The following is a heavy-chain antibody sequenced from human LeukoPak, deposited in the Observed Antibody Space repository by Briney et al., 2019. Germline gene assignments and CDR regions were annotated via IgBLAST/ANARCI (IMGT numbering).Heavy chain of an antibody. CDR3: ASSVYSSSWFSSQQYYFDY. Sequence: SGGSLRLSCAASGFTFSSYWMSWVRQAPGKGLEWVANIKQDGSEKYYVDSVKGRFTISRDNAKNSLYLQMNSLRAEDTAVYYCASSVYSSSWFSSQQYYFDYWGQGTLVTVSS. J-gene: IGHJ4*02. CDR1: GFTFSSYW. CDR2: IKQDGSEK. D-gene: IGHD6-13*01. V-gene: IGHV3-7*01.